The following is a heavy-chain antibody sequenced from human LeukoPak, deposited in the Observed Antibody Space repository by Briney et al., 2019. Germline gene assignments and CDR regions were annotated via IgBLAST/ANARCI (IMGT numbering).Heavy chain of an antibody. CDR1: GGSISSYY. CDR2: ISASGTT. J-gene: IGHJ4*02. Sequence: SETLSLTCTVSGGSISSYYWTWVRQSAGKGLEWIGRISASGTTNYNPSLKRRVTVSVDTSTNQFSLKLASVTAADTAVYYCAREGRSSTPGYWGQGTLVTVSS. CDR3: AREGRSSTPGY. D-gene: IGHD2-15*01. V-gene: IGHV4-4*07.